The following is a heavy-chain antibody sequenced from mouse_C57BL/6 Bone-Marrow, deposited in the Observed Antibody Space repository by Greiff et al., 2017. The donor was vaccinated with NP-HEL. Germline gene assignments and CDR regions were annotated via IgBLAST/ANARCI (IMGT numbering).Heavy chain of an antibody. CDR3: VRGYGYDGSTLTTGAKAPLSQPEYFDY. Sequence: EVKLMESGPELVKPGASVKIPCKASGYTFTDYNMDWVKQSHGKSLEWIGDINPNNGGTIYNQKFKGKATLTVDKSSSTAYMELRSLTSEDTAVYYCVRGYGYDGSTLTTGAKAPLSQPEYFDYWGQGTTLTVSS. J-gene: IGHJ2*01. CDR2: INPNNGGT. D-gene: IGHD2-2*01. CDR1: GYTFTDYN. V-gene: IGHV1-18*01.